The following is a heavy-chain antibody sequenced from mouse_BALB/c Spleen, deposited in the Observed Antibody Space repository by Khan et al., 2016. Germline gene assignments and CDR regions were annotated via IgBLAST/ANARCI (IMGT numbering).Heavy chain of an antibody. CDR2: IDPENGHT. V-gene: IGHV14-1*02. D-gene: IGHD2-12*01. CDR1: GFNIKDYY. CDR3: SGEISYHTSRGFAY. J-gene: IGHJ3*01. Sequence: MQLEESGAELVRPGALVKLSCKASGFNIKDYYLHWVKQRPEQGLEWVGWIDPENGHTIYDPKFQGKASMTADTSSNTAYLQLSSLTSEDTAVYYGSGEISYHTSRGFAYWGQGTLVTVSA.